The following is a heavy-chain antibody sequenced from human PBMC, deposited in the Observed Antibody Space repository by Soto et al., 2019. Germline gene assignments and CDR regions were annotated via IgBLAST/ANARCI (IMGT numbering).Heavy chain of an antibody. Sequence: GPSVKVSCKASGGTFSSYAISWVRQAPGQGLEWMGGIIPIFGTANYAQKFQGRVTITADESTSTAYMELSSLRSEDTAVYYCARGRAAVAGMYYFDYWGQGTLVTVSS. CDR1: GGTFSSYA. CDR3: ARGRAAVAGMYYFDY. CDR2: IIPIFGTA. J-gene: IGHJ4*02. D-gene: IGHD6-19*01. V-gene: IGHV1-69*13.